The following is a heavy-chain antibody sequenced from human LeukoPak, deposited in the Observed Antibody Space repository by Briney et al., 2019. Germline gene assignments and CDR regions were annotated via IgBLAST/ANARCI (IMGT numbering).Heavy chain of an antibody. Sequence: GGSLRLSCAASGFTFSSYAMSGVRQAPGKGLEWVSAISGSGGSTYYADSVKGRFTISRDNSKNTLYLQMDSLRAEDTAVYYCAKASQKWLLNNWFDPWGQGTLVTVSS. CDR3: AKASQKWLLNNWFDP. CDR2: ISGSGGST. V-gene: IGHV3-23*01. J-gene: IGHJ5*02. D-gene: IGHD6-19*01. CDR1: GFTFSSYA.